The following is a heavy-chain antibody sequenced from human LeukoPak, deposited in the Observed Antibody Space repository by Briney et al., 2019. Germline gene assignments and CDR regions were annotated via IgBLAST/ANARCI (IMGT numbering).Heavy chain of an antibody. CDR3: ARDGEMIRPAWYFDL. J-gene: IGHJ2*01. Sequence: PGGSLRLSCAASGFTFSSYAMHWVRQAPGKGLEWVAVISYDGSNKYYADSVKGRFTISRDNSKNTLYLQMNSLRAEDTAVYYCARDGEMIRPAWYFDLWGRGTLVTVSS. CDR2: ISYDGSNK. D-gene: IGHD7-27*01. V-gene: IGHV3-30-3*01. CDR1: GFTFSSYA.